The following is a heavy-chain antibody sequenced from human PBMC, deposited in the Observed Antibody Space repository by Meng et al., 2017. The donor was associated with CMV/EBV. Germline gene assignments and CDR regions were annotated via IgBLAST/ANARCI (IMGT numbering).Heavy chain of an antibody. D-gene: IGHD3-3*01. V-gene: IGHV1-46*01. J-gene: IGHJ5*02. CDR1: GYTFTSYY. Sequence: ASVKVSCKASGYTFTSYYMRWVRQAPGQGLEWMGIINPSGGSTSYAQKFQGRVTMTRDTSTSTVYMELSSLRSEDTAVYYCARALVRFFLFDPWGQGTLVTVSS. CDR2: INPSGGST. CDR3: ARALVRFFLFDP.